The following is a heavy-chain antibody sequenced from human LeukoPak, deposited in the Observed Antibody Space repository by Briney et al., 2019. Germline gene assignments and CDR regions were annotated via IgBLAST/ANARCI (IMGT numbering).Heavy chain of an antibody. CDR3: ARSRAYDYHFDD. V-gene: IGHV4-59*01. D-gene: IGHD5-12*01. J-gene: IGHJ4*02. CDR2: IFYSGST. CDR1: GVSISSYY. Sequence: SETLSLTCTVSGVSISSYYWSWIRQSPGKGLEWIGYIFYSGSTNYNPSLKSRVTISVDTSKNQFSLKLTSVTAADTAVYYCARSRAYDYHFDDWGQGTLVTVSS.